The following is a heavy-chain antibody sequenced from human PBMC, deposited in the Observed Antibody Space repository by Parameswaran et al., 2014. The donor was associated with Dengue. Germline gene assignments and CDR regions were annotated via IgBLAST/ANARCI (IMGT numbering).Heavy chain of an antibody. CDR3: ARDPGNGMDV. D-gene: IGHD1-1*01. CDR2: IYYSGTA. V-gene: IGHV4-59*01. Sequence: GLEWIGYIYYSGTANYNPSLKSRVTISVDTSKNQFSLKLNSVTAADTAVYYCARDPGNGMDVWGQGTTVTVSS. J-gene: IGHJ6*02.